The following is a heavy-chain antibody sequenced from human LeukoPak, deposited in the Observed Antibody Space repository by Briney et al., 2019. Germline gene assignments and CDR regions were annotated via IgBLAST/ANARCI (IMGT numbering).Heavy chain of an antibody. J-gene: IGHJ2*01. D-gene: IGHD4-17*01. CDR1: GFTVSSNY. V-gene: IGHV3-53*01. CDR3: ASSLLYGEGYFDL. Sequence: GGSLRLSCAASGFTVSSNYMSWVRQAPGKGLEWVSVIYSGGSTYYPDSVRGRFTISRDNSRNTLYLQINSLRAEDTAVYYCASSLLYGEGYFDLWGRGTLVTVSS. CDR2: IYSGGST.